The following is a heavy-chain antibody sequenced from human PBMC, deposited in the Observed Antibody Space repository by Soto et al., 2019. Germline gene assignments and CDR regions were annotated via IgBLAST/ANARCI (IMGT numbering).Heavy chain of an antibody. Sequence: PGGSLRLSCAASGFTFSSYGMHWVRQAPGKGLEWVAVIWYDGSNKYYADSVKGRFTISRDNSKNTLYLQMNSLRAEDTAVYYCARDFRAVWAYYGMDVWGQGTTVTVSS. CDR3: ARDFRAVWAYYGMDV. J-gene: IGHJ6*02. CDR1: GFTFSSYG. V-gene: IGHV3-33*01. CDR2: IWYDGSNK. D-gene: IGHD1-20*01.